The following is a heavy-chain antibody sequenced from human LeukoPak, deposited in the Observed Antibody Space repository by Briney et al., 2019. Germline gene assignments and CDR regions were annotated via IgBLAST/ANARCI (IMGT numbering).Heavy chain of an antibody. V-gene: IGHV3-48*04. CDR1: GFAFSSYG. Sequence: GGSLRLSCAASGFAFSSYGMTWVRQAPGKGLEWVSYISSSSSTIYYADSVKGRFTISRDNAKNSLYLQMNSLRAEDTAVYYCAELGITMIGGVWGKGTTVTISS. J-gene: IGHJ6*04. CDR2: ISSSSSTI. D-gene: IGHD3-10*02. CDR3: AELGITMIGGV.